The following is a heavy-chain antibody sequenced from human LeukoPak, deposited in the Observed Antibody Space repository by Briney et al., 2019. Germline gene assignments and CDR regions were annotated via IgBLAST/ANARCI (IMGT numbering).Heavy chain of an antibody. J-gene: IGHJ6*03. CDR2: INPSGGST. V-gene: IGHV1-46*01. CDR3: ARAEVLYYYYYMDV. Sequence: GASVKVSCKASGYTFTDYGISWVRQAPGQGLEWMGIINPSGGSTSYAQKFQGRVTMTRDMSTSTVYMELSSLRSEDTAVYYCARAEVLYYYYYMDVWGKGTTVTVSS. D-gene: IGHD5/OR15-5a*01. CDR1: GYTFTDYG.